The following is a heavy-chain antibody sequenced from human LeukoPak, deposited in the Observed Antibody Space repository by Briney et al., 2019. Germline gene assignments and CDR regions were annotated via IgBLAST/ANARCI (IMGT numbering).Heavy chain of an antibody. Sequence: GGSLRLSCAASGFTFSRYAMSWVRQAPGKGLEWVSGISSGGDTTYYADSVKGRFTISRDNSKNTLYLQTNSLRAEDTAIYYYAKDYLMSPAGSDSAYYYYGMDVWGQGTTVTVSS. D-gene: IGHD2-21*02. CDR1: GFTFSRYA. CDR2: ISSGGDTT. CDR3: AKDYLMSPAGSDSAYYYYGMDV. V-gene: IGHV3-23*01. J-gene: IGHJ6*02.